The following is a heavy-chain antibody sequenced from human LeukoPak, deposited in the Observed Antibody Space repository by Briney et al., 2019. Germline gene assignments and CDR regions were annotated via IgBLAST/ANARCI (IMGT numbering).Heavy chain of an antibody. D-gene: IGHD5-18*01. CDR2: IYGDGRI. J-gene: IGHJ4*02. V-gene: IGHV3-53*01. CDR3: ARESGYSYGLAGFFDY. CDR1: GFTVTSNY. Sequence: GGSLRLSCAASGFTVTSNYMSWVRQAPGKGLECVSVIYGDGRIHYADSVKGRFTISRDDSKNTLYLQMNSLRAEDTAVYYCARESGYSYGLAGFFDYWGQGTLVTVSS.